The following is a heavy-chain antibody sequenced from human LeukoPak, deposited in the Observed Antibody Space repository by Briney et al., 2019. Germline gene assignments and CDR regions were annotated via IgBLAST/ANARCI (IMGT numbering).Heavy chain of an antibody. CDR2: IYYSGST. V-gene: IGHV4-59*12. Sequence: SETLSLTCTVSGGSISSYYWSWIRQPPGKGLEWIGYIYYSGSTNYNPSLKSRVTISVDTSKNQFSLKLSSVTAADTAVYYCARERRLLRGDAFDVWGQGTRVTVSS. D-gene: IGHD4-23*01. J-gene: IGHJ3*01. CDR1: GGSISSYY. CDR3: ARERRLLRGDAFDV.